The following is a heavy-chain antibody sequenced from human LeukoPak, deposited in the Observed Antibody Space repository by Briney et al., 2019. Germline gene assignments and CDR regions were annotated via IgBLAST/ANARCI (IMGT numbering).Heavy chain of an antibody. V-gene: IGHV3-30*18. D-gene: IGHD3-22*01. CDR2: ISYDGSNK. CDR3: AKPGGTRIVVHYFDY. Sequence: GRSLRLSCAASGFTLSSYGMHWVRQAPGKGLEWVAVISYDGSNKYYADSVKGRFTISRDNSKNTLYLQMNSLRAEDTAVYYCAKPGGTRIVVHYFDYWGQGTLVTVSS. J-gene: IGHJ4*02. CDR1: GFTLSSYG.